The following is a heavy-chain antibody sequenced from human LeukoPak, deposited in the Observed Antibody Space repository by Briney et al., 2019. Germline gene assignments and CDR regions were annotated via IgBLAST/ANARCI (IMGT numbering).Heavy chain of an antibody. Sequence: KPSETLSLTCTVSGGSISSYYWSWIRQPPGKGLEWIGYIYYSGSTNYNPSLKSRVTISVDTSKNQFSLKLSSVTAADTAVYYCARVSSGFLEYFQHWGQGTLVTVSS. CDR2: IYYSGST. J-gene: IGHJ1*01. CDR3: ARVSSGFLEYFQH. CDR1: GGSISSYY. D-gene: IGHD3-22*01. V-gene: IGHV4-59*01.